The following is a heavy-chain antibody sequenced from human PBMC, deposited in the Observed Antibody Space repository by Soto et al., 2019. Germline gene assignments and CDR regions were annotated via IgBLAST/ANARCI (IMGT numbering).Heavy chain of an antibody. CDR3: ATLAATTY. D-gene: IGHD1-26*01. Sequence: PGGSLRLSCVASGITFDKYAMHWVRQAPGKGLEWVSGISLNSGDIGYADSVKGRFTISRDNTRNSLYLQMNSLRAEDTAFYYCATLAATTYWGQGTLVTVSS. CDR1: GITFDKYA. J-gene: IGHJ4*01. V-gene: IGHV3-9*01. CDR2: ISLNSGDI.